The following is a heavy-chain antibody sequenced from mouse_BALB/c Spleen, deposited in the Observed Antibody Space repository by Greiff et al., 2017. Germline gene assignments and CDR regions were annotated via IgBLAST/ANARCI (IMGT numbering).Heavy chain of an antibody. V-gene: IGHV5-6-5*01. CDR1: GFTFSSYA. CDR2: ISSGGST. CDR3: ARGKGYVYAMDY. J-gene: IGHJ4*01. D-gene: IGHD3-1*01. Sequence: EVKLVESGGGLVKPGGSLKLSCAASGFTFSSYAMSWVRQTPEKRLEWVASISSGGSTYYPDSVKGRFTISRDNARNILYLQMSSLRSEDTAMYYCARGKGYVYAMDYWGQGTSVTVSS.